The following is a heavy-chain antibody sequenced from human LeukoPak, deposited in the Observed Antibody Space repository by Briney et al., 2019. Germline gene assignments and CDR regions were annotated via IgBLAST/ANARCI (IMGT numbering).Heavy chain of an antibody. J-gene: IGHJ4*02. D-gene: IGHD3-10*01. V-gene: IGHV3-30*18. CDR3: AKDDGSGSPDY. CDR2: ISYDGSNK. CDR1: GFTFSSYG. Sequence: GGSLRLSCAASGFTFSSYGMHWVRQAPGKGLEWVAVISYDGSNKYYADSVKGRFTISRDNSKNTLYLQMNSLRAEDTAVYYCAKDDGSGSPDYWGQGTLVTVSS.